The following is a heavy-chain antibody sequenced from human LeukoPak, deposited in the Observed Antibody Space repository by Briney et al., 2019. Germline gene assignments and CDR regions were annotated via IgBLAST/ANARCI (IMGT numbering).Heavy chain of an antibody. D-gene: IGHD2/OR15-2a*01. CDR2: IFYSGHT. CDR3: ARDTDRISSPGSWFDP. V-gene: IGHV4-59*11. J-gene: IGHJ5*02. Sequence: SETLSLTCTVSGGSITSHSWSWIRQPPGKGLEWIGYIFYSGHTNYNPSLRSRVTISVDTSKTQFSLRLTSVTAVDTAVYFCARDTDRISSPGSWFDPWGQGTLVTVSS. CDR1: GGSITSHS.